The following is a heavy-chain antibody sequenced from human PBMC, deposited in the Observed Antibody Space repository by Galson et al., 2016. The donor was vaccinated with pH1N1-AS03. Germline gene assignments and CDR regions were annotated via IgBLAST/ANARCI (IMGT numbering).Heavy chain of an antibody. J-gene: IGHJ4*02. CDR1: GYIFTPYW. V-gene: IGHV5-51*01. D-gene: IGHD5-24*01. CDR3: ARQVRDGYNDYFDY. CDR2: IYPGDSDT. Sequence: QSGAEVKKPGESLKISCKTSGYIFTPYWVAWVRHMPGKGLEWMGNIYPGDSDTRYSPSFQGQVTISADRSINTAYLQWSSLMASDTAIYYCARQVRDGYNDYFDYWGQGILVTVSS.